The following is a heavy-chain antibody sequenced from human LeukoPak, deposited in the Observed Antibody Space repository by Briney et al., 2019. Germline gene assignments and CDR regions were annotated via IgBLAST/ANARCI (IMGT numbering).Heavy chain of an antibody. CDR3: ARDLKGSLDFDY. Sequence: GGSLSLSCAASGFSFSTYAMHWVRQAPGKGLEWVALISYDGRNRYYADSMKGRFTISRDNSKNTLYLQISGLRTEDTALYYCARDLKGSLDFDYWGQGTLVTVSS. CDR1: GFSFSTYA. J-gene: IGHJ4*02. D-gene: IGHD1-26*01. CDR2: ISYDGRNR. V-gene: IGHV3-30*04.